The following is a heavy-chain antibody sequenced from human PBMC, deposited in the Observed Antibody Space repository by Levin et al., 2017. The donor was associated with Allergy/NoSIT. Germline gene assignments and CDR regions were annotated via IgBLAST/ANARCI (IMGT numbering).Heavy chain of an antibody. CDR3: ARVRNAVTNPTFDH. CDR2: IYYSGTT. CDR1: GDSISSGDYY. Sequence: SETLSLTCTVSGDSISSGDYYWSWVRQPPGEGLEWIGYIYYSGTTYYHPSLKSRVTISVDTPKNQFSLKLTSVTAADTAVYYCARVRNAVTNPTFDHWGQGTLVTVSS. D-gene: IGHD4-17*01. J-gene: IGHJ4*02. V-gene: IGHV4-30-4*01.